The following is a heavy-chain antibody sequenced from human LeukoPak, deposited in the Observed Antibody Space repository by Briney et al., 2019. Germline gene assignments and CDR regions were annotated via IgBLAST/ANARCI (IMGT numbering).Heavy chain of an antibody. D-gene: IGHD3-10*01. CDR3: ARASQDYYGSGSYYRGGDAFDI. CDR1: RGTFSSYA. V-gene: IGHV1-69*04. Sequence: GSSVKVSCKASRGTFSSYAISWVRQAPGQGLEWMGRIIPILGIANYAQKFQARVTLTADKSTSTAYMELSSLRSDDTAVYYCARASQDYYGSGSYYRGGDAFDIWGQGTMVTVSS. J-gene: IGHJ3*02. CDR2: IIPILGIA.